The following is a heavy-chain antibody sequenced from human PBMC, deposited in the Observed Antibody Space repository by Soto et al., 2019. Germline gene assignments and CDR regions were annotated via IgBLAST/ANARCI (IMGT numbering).Heavy chain of an antibody. D-gene: IGHD6-13*01. CDR2: INAGNGNT. CDR1: GYTFTNYG. CDR3: ALTYSSSWPSIDY. Sequence: ASLQVSREASGYTFTNYGIHWVRPAPGQRLEWMGWINAGNGNTKYSQKFQGRVTITRDTSASTAYMELSSLRSEDTAVYYCALTYSSSWPSIDYWGQGTLVTVSS. J-gene: IGHJ4*02. V-gene: IGHV1-3*01.